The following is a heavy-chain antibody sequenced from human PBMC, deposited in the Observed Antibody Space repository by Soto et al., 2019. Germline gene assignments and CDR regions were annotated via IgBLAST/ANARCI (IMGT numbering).Heavy chain of an antibody. J-gene: IGHJ5*02. Sequence: PSETLSLTCAVSGGSISSGGYSWSWIRQPPGKGLEWIGYIYHSGSTNYNPSLKSRVTISVDTSKNQFSLKLSSVTAADTAVYYCARDHYDIRFDPWGQGTLVTVSS. D-gene: IGHD3-9*01. CDR1: GGSISSGGYS. V-gene: IGHV4-61*08. CDR2: IYHSGST. CDR3: ARDHYDIRFDP.